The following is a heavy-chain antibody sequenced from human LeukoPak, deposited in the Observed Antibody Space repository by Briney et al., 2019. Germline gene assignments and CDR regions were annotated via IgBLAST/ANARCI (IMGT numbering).Heavy chain of an antibody. Sequence: GGSLRLSCAASGLTFSSYSMNWVRQAPGKGLEWVSSISSSSSYIYYADSVKGRFTISRDNAKNSLYLQMNSLRAEDTAVYYCARDNSGSAFDIWGQGTMVTVSS. CDR1: GLTFSSYS. D-gene: IGHD3-10*01. V-gene: IGHV3-21*01. J-gene: IGHJ3*02. CDR2: ISSSSSYI. CDR3: ARDNSGSAFDI.